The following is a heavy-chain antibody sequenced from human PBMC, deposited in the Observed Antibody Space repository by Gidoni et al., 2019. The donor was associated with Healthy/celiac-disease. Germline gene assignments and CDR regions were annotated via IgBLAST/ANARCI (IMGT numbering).Heavy chain of an antibody. CDR2: INSDGSST. CDR3: ARVISSAIKVKLGELSFYYFDY. V-gene: IGHV3-74*01. CDR1: GFTFSSYW. J-gene: IGHJ4*02. D-gene: IGHD3-16*02. Sequence: EVQLVESGGGLVQPGGSLRLSCAASGFTFSSYWMHWFRQAPGKGLVWVSRINSDGSSTSYADSVKGRFTISRDNAKNTLYLQMNSLRAEDTAVYYCARVISSAIKVKLGELSFYYFDYWGQGTLVTVSS.